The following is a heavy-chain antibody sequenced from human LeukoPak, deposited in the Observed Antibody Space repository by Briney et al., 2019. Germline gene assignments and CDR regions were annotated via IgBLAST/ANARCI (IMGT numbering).Heavy chain of an antibody. V-gene: IGHV1-18*01. Sequence: ASVKVSCKASGYTFTSYGISWVRQAPGQGLEWMGWISAYNGNTNYAQKLQGRVTMTRDMSTSTVYMELSSLRSEDTAVYYCARDDYGDYLPLDCWGQGTLVTVSS. D-gene: IGHD4-17*01. CDR1: GYTFTSYG. CDR3: ARDDYGDYLPLDC. J-gene: IGHJ4*02. CDR2: ISAYNGNT.